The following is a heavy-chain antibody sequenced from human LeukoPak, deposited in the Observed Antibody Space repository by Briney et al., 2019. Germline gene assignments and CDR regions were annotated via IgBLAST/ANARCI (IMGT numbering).Heavy chain of an antibody. J-gene: IGHJ4*02. CDR1: GYSFTNYW. D-gene: IGHD5-18*01. CDR3: ARQTAMGRSGDY. Sequence: GESLKISCKASGYSFTNYWIGWVRQMSGKGLEWMGIIDPSDSETRYTPSFQGQVTISVDKSLTTAYLQWNSLKASDTAMYYCARQTAMGRSGDYWGQGTLVTVSS. CDR2: IDPSDSET. V-gene: IGHV5-51*01.